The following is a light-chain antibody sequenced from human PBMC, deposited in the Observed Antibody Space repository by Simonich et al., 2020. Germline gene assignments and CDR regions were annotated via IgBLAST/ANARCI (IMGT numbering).Light chain of an antibody. CDR3: SSYTSSSTWV. CDR1: SSDVGGYNY. Sequence: QSALTQPASVSGSPGQSITISCTGTSSDVGGYNYVSWYQQHPGKAPKLMIYDVSQRPSVVSNRFSGAKSGNTASLTISGLQAEDEAEYYYSSYTSSSTWVFGGGTKLTVL. V-gene: IGLV2-14*01. J-gene: IGLJ3*02. CDR2: DVS.